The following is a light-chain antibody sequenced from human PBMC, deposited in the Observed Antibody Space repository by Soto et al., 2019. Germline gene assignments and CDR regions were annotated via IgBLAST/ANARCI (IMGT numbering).Light chain of an antibody. J-gene: IGKJ1*01. CDR1: QTISSW. Sequence: DIPMTQSPSTLSGSVGDRVTITCRASQTISSWLAWYQQKPGKAPKLLIYKASTLKSVVPSRFSGSGSGTESTLTITSPQTVDFATYYGQHYNSYSAEFGQGTKVELK. CDR3: QHYNSYSAE. V-gene: IGKV1-5*03. CDR2: KAS.